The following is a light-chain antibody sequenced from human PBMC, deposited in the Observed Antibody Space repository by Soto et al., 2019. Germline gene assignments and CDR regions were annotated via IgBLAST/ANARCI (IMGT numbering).Light chain of an antibody. J-gene: IGKJ2*03. CDR2: DAT. V-gene: IGKV1-5*01. Sequence: DIQMTQSPSTLSASIGDTVTLTCRASQIIASWLAWYQQKPGKAPTLVIFDATKLHTAVPSRFSATESGAEFTLTIRGLQSDDFATYYCLQYNTFPHSFGQGTRLDI. CDR3: LQYNTFPHS. CDR1: QIIASW.